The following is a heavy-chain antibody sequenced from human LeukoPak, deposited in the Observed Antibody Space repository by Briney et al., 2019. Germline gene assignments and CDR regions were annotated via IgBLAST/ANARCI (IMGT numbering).Heavy chain of an antibody. J-gene: IGHJ4*02. CDR2: ISSSSYI. V-gene: IGHV3-21*01. CDR1: GFTFSSYS. Sequence: GGSLRLSCAASGFTFSSYSMNWVRQAPGKGLEWVSSISSSSYIYYADSVKGRFTISRDNSKNTLYLQMNSLRAADTAVYYCARAHNWKYGSFDFWGQGTLVTVSS. D-gene: IGHD1-7*01. CDR3: ARAHNWKYGSFDF.